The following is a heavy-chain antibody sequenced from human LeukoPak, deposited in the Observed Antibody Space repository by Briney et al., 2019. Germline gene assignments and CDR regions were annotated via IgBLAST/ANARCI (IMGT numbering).Heavy chain of an antibody. CDR3: ARDSEVWSGIFLGDY. J-gene: IGHJ4*02. V-gene: IGHV3-20*01. CDR1: GFTFDDYG. Sequence: GGSLRLSCAASGFTFDDYGMSWVRQAPGKGLEWVSGINWNGGSTGYADSVKGRFTISRDNAKNSLYLQMNSLRAEDTALYHCARDSEVWSGIFLGDYWGQGTLVTVSS. D-gene: IGHD3-3*01. CDR2: INWNGGST.